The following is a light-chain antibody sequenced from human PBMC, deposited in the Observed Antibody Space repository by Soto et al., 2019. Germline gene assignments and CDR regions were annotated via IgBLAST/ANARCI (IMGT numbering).Light chain of an antibody. Sequence: QSALTQPASVSGSPGQSITISCTRTSSDVGVYNYVSWYQQHPGKAPKLMIFEVTSRPSGVSNRFSGSKSGNTASLTISGLQAEDEADYYCSSYTSSSTSVFGGGTKLTVL. CDR3: SSYTSSSTSV. CDR2: EVT. CDR1: SSDVGVYNY. J-gene: IGLJ3*02. V-gene: IGLV2-14*01.